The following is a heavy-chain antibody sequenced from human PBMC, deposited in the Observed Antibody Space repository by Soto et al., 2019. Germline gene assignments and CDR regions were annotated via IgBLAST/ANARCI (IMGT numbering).Heavy chain of an antibody. J-gene: IGHJ4*01. V-gene: IGHV3-11*06. CDR2: ISIGSSYT. CDR1: GFTFSDYY. D-gene: IGHD6-19*01. Sequence: GGSLRLSCAASGFTFSDYYKSWIRQAPGQGLEWVSYISIGSSYTTCSDSVKGRCTISRDNAKNSLYLQMHSLRAEDTAVDYCARDLTRSGWYGGWSDHWGHGTLVTVSA. CDR3: ARDLTRSGWYGGWSDH.